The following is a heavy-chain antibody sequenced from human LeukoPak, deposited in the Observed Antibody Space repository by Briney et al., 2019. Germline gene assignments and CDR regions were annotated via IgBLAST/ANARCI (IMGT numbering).Heavy chain of an antibody. CDR3: ARDGKARYDFRENDY. D-gene: IGHD3-3*01. CDR2: IIPIFGTA. CDR1: GGTFSSYA. V-gene: IGHV1-69*13. J-gene: IGHJ4*02. Sequence: SVKVSCKASGGTFSSYAISWVRQAPGQGLEWMGGIIPIFGTANYAQKFQGRVTITADESTSTAYMELSSLRSEDTAVYYCARDGKARYDFRENDYWGQGTLVTVSS.